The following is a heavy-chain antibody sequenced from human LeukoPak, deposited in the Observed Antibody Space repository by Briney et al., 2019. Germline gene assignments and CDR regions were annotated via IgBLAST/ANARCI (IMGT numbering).Heavy chain of an antibody. D-gene: IGHD2-2*01. CDR2: INTDGSNT. V-gene: IGHV3-74*01. CDR3: ARWGPYCSSTSCYGLGY. J-gene: IGHJ4*02. Sequence: GGSLRLSCAASRFTFSNYAMNWVRQAPGKGLEWVSRINTDGSNTGYADSVKGRFTISRDNAKNTLYLQMNSLRAEDTAVYYCARWGPYCSSTSCYGLGYWGQGTLVTVAS. CDR1: RFTFSNYA.